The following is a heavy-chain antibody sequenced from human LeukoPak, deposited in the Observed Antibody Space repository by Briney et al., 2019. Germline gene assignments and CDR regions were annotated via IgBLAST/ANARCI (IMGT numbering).Heavy chain of an antibody. J-gene: IGHJ4*02. V-gene: IGHV1-18*01. CDR2: ISGYNGNT. CDR3: ARSLDIAVAGEVPNFVY. D-gene: IGHD6-19*01. Sequence: ASVKVSCKASGYSFTTYGISWVRQAPGQGLEWMGRISGYNGNTNYAPRFQGRVAMTTDTSTNTAYMGLWSLRSDDTAVYFCARSLDIAVAGEVPNFVYWGQGTLVTVSS. CDR1: GYSFTTYG.